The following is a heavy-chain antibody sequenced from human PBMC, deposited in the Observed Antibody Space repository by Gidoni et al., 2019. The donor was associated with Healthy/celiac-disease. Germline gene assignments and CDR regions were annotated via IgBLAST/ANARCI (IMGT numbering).Heavy chain of an antibody. V-gene: IGHV4-34*01. CDR2: INHSGST. Sequence: QVQLQQWGAGLLKPSETLSLTCAVYGGSFSGYYWSWIRQPPGKGLEWIGEINHSGSTNYNPSLKSRVTIAVDTSKNQFSLKLSSVTAADTAVYYCARRGGFSIYDFWSGYAYYFDYWGQGTLVTVSS. J-gene: IGHJ4*02. D-gene: IGHD3-3*01. CDR1: GGSFSGYY. CDR3: ARRGGFSIYDFWSGYAYYFDY.